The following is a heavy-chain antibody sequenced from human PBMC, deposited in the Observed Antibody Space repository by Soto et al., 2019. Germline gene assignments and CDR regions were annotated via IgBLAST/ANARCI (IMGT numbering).Heavy chain of an antibody. Sequence: GGSLRLSCATSGFTFSNYPMNWVRQAPGKGLEWVSGISAGGDTTYYADSVKVRFTIFRDSSKNSVSLQMNSLRVEDTAVYYCARRVWGQGTLVTVSS. CDR2: ISAGGDTT. CDR3: ARRV. V-gene: IGHV3-23*01. J-gene: IGHJ4*02. CDR1: GFTFSNYP.